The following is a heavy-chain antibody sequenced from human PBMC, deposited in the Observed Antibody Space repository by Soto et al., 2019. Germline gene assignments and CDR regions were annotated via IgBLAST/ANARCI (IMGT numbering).Heavy chain of an antibody. CDR3: AKRSSSSTFDY. Sequence: EVQLLESGGGLVQPGESLRLSCAASGFTFSSYAMSWVRQAPGKGLEWVSVISGSDDSTYYADSVKGRFTISRDNSKNTLYLQMNSLRAEDTAVYYSAKRSSSSTFDYWVQGTLVTVSS. CDR2: ISGSDDST. CDR1: GFTFSSYA. J-gene: IGHJ4*02. V-gene: IGHV3-23*01. D-gene: IGHD6-6*01.